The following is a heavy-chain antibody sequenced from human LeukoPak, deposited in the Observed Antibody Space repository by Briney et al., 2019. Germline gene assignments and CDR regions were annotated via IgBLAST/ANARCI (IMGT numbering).Heavy chain of an antibody. Sequence: VGSLRLSCAASGFTFSSYAMHWVRQAPGKGLEWVAVISYDGSNKYYADSVKGRFTISRDNSKNTLYLQMNSLRAEDTAVYYCARDMVRGVIAYYFDYWGQGTLVTVSS. CDR2: ISYDGSNK. V-gene: IGHV3-30*04. CDR1: GFTFSSYA. CDR3: ARDMVRGVIAYYFDY. D-gene: IGHD3-10*01. J-gene: IGHJ4*02.